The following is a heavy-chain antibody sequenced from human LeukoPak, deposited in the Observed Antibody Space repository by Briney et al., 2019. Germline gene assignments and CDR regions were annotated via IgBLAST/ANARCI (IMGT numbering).Heavy chain of an antibody. CDR3: AKGASGYLPGY. Sequence: PGGSLRLSCAASGFTFSSYEMNWVRQAPGKGLEWVSYISSIGRTIYYADSVKGRFTISRDNSKNTLYLQMNRLRAEDTPEYYCAKGASGYLPGYWGQGTLVTVSS. V-gene: IGHV3-48*03. J-gene: IGHJ4*02. D-gene: IGHD3-22*01. CDR2: ISSIGRTI. CDR1: GFTFSSYE.